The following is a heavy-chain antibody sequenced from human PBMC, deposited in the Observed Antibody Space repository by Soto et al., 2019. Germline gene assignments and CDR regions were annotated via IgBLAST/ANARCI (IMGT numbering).Heavy chain of an antibody. D-gene: IGHD3-16*01. Sequence: QVQLVESGGGVVQPGRSLRLSCAASGFTFRIYSMHWVRQSPGKGLEWVAVMWYDGTNKYYGESVKGRFTISRDNSENTLYLEMNRLRGEETAVYYCARDATFGTKGGSFDIWGHGTLVTVSS. CDR2: MWYDGTNK. V-gene: IGHV3-33*01. J-gene: IGHJ3*02. CDR3: ARDATFGTKGGSFDI. CDR1: GFTFRIYS.